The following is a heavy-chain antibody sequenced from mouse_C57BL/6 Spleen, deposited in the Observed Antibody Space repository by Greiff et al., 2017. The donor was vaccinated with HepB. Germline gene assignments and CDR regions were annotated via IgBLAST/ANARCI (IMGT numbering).Heavy chain of an antibody. CDR1: GFTFSDYY. Sequence: DVKLVESGGGLVQPGGSLKLSCAASGFTFSDYYMYWVRQTPEKRLEWVAYISNGGGSTCYPDTGKGRFTISRDNAKNTMYLQMSRLKSEDTAMLYCARQGGSLLSLAYWGQGTLVTVSA. J-gene: IGHJ3*01. CDR3: ARQGGSLLSLAY. D-gene: IGHD2-3*01. CDR2: ISNGGGST. V-gene: IGHV5-12*01.